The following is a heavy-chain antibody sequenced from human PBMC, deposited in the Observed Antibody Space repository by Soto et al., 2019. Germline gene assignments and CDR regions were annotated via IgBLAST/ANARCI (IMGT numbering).Heavy chain of an antibody. D-gene: IGHD3-3*01. V-gene: IGHV4-39*01. CDR2: IFYSGST. J-gene: IGHJ4*02. CDR1: GGSIRSSRYY. Sequence: PSETLSLTCTVSGGSIRSSRYYWGWIRQPPGRGLEWIGNIFYSGSTYYNPSLKSRVTISLDTSKNQFSLNLISVTAADTAVYYCARLNWDDFWSGFPRGALDYWGQGTLVTVSS. CDR3: ARLNWDDFWSGFPRGALDY.